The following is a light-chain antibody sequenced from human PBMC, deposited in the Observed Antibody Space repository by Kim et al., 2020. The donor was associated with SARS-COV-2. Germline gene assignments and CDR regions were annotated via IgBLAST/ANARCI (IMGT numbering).Light chain of an antibody. Sequence: EIVLTQSPGTLSLSPGQRATISCRASQSVTSSFLAWYQQKPGQAPRLLIYGASTRATGIPDRFSGSGSGTDFTLTISRLEPEEFAVYYCQQYATSPATFGQGTKVEIK. J-gene: IGKJ1*01. V-gene: IGKV3-20*01. CDR1: QSVTSSF. CDR3: QQYATSPAT. CDR2: GAS.